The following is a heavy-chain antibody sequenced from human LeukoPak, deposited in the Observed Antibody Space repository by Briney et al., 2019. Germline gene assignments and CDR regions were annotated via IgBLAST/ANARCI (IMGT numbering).Heavy chain of an antibody. CDR1: GFTFDDYT. J-gene: IGHJ4*02. CDR2: ISWDGGST. D-gene: IGHD6-13*01. Sequence: PGGSLRLSCAASGFTFDDYTMHWVRQAPGKGLEWVSLISWDGGSTYYADSVKGRFTISRDNSKNSLYLQMNSLRTEDTALYYCANGNSSSWYVKDYWGQGTLVTVSS. CDR3: ANGNSSSWYVKDY. V-gene: IGHV3-43*01.